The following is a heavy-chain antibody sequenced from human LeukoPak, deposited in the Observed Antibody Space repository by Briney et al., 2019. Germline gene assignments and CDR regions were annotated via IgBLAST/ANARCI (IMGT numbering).Heavy chain of an antibody. CDR3: AKSGTYGDYVVDPSYAFDI. V-gene: IGHV3-21*01. CDR1: GFNLSNYN. CDR2: ITVTTTFI. D-gene: IGHD4-17*01. J-gene: IGHJ3*02. Sequence: GGSLRLSCAASGFNLSNYNMNWVRQAPGKGLEWVASITVTTTFIYYADSVKGRFTISRDNAKNSLYLQMNTLRVEDTAVYYCAKSGTYGDYVVDPSYAFDIWGQGTMVTVSS.